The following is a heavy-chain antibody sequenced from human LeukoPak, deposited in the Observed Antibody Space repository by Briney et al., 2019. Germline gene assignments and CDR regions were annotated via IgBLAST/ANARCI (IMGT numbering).Heavy chain of an antibody. CDR2: IYHDDSDT. CDR1: GCSFSNYW. Sequence: GDSLKISGKGCGCSFSNYWIAWVRQMPGKGLEWLGSIYHDDSDTNYSPALQGQVTISANQSITTPSLRWSSLKASDSAMYYCASNDGGRDWDFDYWGQGTLVTVSS. V-gene: IGHV5-51*01. J-gene: IGHJ4*02. D-gene: IGHD1-26*01. CDR3: ASNDGGRDWDFDY.